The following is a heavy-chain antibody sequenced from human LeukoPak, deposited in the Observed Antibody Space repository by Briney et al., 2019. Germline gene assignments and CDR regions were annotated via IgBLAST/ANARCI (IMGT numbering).Heavy chain of an antibody. D-gene: IGHD6-13*01. CDR3: ARLFSSSWYRGAFDL. CDR1: GGSMSTYF. CDR2: IYYSGNT. V-gene: IGHV4-39*01. J-gene: IGHJ3*01. Sequence: NPSETLSLTCTVSGGSMSTYFWGWIRQPPGKGLEWIGSIYYSGNTYYNPSLKSRVTISVDTSKNQFSLKLSSVTAADTAVYYCARLFSSSWYRGAFDLWGQGTMVTVSS.